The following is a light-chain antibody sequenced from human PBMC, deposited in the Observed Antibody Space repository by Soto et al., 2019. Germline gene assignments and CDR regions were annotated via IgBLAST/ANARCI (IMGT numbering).Light chain of an antibody. CDR2: GNS. Sequence: QSVLTQPPSVSGAPGQRVTISCTGSSSNIGAGYDVHWYQQLPGTAPKLLIYGNSNRPSGVPDRFSGSTSGTSASLAITGLQAAAEADYYCQPYDSSVSKVVFGGGTKLTVL. CDR3: QPYDSSVSKVV. CDR1: SSNIGAGYD. V-gene: IGLV1-40*01. J-gene: IGLJ2*01.